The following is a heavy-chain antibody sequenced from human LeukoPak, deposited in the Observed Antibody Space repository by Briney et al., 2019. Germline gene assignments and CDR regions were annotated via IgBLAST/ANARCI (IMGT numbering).Heavy chain of an antibody. CDR3: ARDRVGATDYFDY. J-gene: IGHJ4*02. CDR2: ISYDGSNK. Sequence: GGSLRLSCAASGFTFSSYAMHWVRQAPGKGLEWVAVISYDGSNKYYADSVKGRFTISRDNSKNTLYPQMNSLRAEDTAVYYCARDRVGATDYFDYWGQGTLVTVSS. V-gene: IGHV3-30-3*01. D-gene: IGHD1-26*01. CDR1: GFTFSSYA.